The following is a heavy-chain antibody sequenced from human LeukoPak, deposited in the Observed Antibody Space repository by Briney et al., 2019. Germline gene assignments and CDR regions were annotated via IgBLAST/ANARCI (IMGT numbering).Heavy chain of an antibody. CDR3: ASGPADFGDYVEYYYMDV. CDR1: GDSISSGGNY. J-gene: IGHJ6*03. CDR2: IYDSGRT. D-gene: IGHD4-17*01. Sequence: NPSEILSLTCTVSGDSISSGGNYWSWVRQPPGRGLEWIGYIYDSGRTYYSPFLESRVTISLDRSKTQFSLEVTSVTAADSAVYFCASGPADFGDYVEYYYMDVWGKGTTVTVSS. V-gene: IGHV4-30-2*01.